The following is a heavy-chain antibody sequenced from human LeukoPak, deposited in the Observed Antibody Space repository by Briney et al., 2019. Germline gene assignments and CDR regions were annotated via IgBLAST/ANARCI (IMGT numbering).Heavy chain of an antibody. J-gene: IGHJ5*01. CDR3: AKDVFGGIDS. D-gene: IGHD3-10*01. CDR1: GFTFSSNP. CDR2: TSHDENNK. V-gene: IGHV3-30-3*01. Sequence: GGSLRLSCAASGFTFSSNPMHWVRQAPGKGLEWVAVTSHDENNKYYADSVKGRFTISRDNSKNTLYLQMNSLRAEDTAVYYCAKDVFGGIDSWGQGTLVTVSS.